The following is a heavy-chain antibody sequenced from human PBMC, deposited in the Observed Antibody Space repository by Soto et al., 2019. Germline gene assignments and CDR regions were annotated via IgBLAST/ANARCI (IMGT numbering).Heavy chain of an antibody. D-gene: IGHD2-21*01. J-gene: IGHJ5*01. CDR3: GRVVEGATRHTDFDS. CDR1: GVSMHNSHSF. CDR2: VYYSGGA. Sequence: SETLSLTCTVSGVSMHNSHSFWGWIRQPPGKGLEFIGNVYYSGGAHYNPSLKSRVAISVDTANNQVSLKMSSVTAADTAVYYCGRVVEGATRHTDFDSWGQGTLVTVSS. V-gene: IGHV4-39*01.